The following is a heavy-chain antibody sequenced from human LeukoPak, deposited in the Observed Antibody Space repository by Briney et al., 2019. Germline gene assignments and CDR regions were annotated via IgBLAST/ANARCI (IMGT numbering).Heavy chain of an antibody. D-gene: IGHD3-22*01. CDR1: GFTFSDQN. CDR3: AREAGVSSGYYYYYGMDV. J-gene: IGHJ6*02. Sequence: GGSLRLSCAASGFTFSDQNMNWVRQAPGKGLEWVAVIWYDGSNKYYADSVKGRFTISRDNSKNTLYLQMNSLRAEDTAVYYCAREAGVSSGYYYYYGMDVWGQGTTVTVSS. CDR2: IWYDGSNK. V-gene: IGHV3-33*08.